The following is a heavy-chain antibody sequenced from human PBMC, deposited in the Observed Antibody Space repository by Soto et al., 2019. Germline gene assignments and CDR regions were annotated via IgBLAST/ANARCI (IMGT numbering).Heavy chain of an antibody. CDR3: ARVAIASGGVIAVTYALDV. Sequence: PGGSLRLSCAASGFTFSSYWMHWVRQPPGKGLVWVSRINSDGSSTSYADSVKGRFTVSRDNVKNSLFLQMNSLRDEDTAVYYCARVAIASGGVIAVTYALDVWGQGTTVTVSS. J-gene: IGHJ6*02. CDR2: INSDGSST. V-gene: IGHV3-74*01. CDR1: GFTFSSYW. D-gene: IGHD3-16*02.